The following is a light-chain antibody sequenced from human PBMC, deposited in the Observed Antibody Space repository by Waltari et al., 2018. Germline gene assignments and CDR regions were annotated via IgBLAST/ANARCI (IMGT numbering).Light chain of an antibody. CDR2: AAS. CDR1: QGISSY. J-gene: IGKJ1*01. CDR3: QQYFMTPT. Sequence: IQLTQSPSSLSASVGDRVTIPCRASQGISSYFAWYQQKPGKAPKLLIYAASTLQSGVPSRFSGSGSGTDFTLTISSLQAEDVAVYYCQQYFMTPTFGQGTRVEIK. V-gene: IGKV1-9*01.